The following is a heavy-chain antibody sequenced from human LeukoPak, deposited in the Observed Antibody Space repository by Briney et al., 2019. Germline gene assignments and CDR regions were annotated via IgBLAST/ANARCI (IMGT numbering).Heavy chain of an antibody. J-gene: IGHJ1*01. CDR2: TYYRSKWYN. CDR3: ARAVYDSSGYYSEYFQK. CDR1: GDSVSSNSVA. V-gene: IGHV6-1*01. D-gene: IGHD3-22*01. Sequence: SQTLSLTCAISGDSVSSNSVAWNWIRQSPSRGLEWLGRTYYRSKWYNDYAVFVKSRITVNPDTSKNQFSLQLNSVTPEDTAVYYCARAVYDSSGYYSEYFQKWGQGTLVTVSS.